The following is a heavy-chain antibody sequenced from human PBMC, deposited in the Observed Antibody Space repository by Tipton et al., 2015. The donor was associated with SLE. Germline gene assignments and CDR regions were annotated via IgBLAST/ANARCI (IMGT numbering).Heavy chain of an antibody. D-gene: IGHD4-17*01. V-gene: IGHV4-39*02. CDR2: IYYSGST. J-gene: IGHJ5*02. CDR3: ARDWGYGDYLNNWFDP. CDR1: GGSISSSSYY. Sequence: LSLTCTVSGGSISSSSYYWGWIRQPPGKGLEWIGSIYYSGSTYYNPSLKSRVTISVDTSKNQFSLKLSSVTAADTAVYYCARDWGYGDYLNNWFDPWGQGTLVTVSS.